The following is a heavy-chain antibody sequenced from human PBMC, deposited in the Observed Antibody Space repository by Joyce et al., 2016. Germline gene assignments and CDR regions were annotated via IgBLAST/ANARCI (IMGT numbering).Heavy chain of an antibody. CDR1: GFTFSSYW. Sequence: EEHLVESGGGLVQPGGSLRLSCVGSGFTFSSYWMHWVRQAPGKGAVWVSRIRGDGSSRSYADSVKGRFTISRDNAKDTLYLQMDSLRAEDTAVYYCANGHGMDVWGQGTTVTVSS. V-gene: IGHV3-74*01. CDR2: IRGDGSSR. CDR3: ANGHGMDV. D-gene: IGHD3/OR15-3a*01. J-gene: IGHJ6*02.